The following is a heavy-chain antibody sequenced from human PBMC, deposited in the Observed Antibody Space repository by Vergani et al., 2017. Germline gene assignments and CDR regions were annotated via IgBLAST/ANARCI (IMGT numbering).Heavy chain of an antibody. J-gene: IGHJ6*02. Sequence: EVQLVESGGGLVQPGGSLRLSCAASGFTVSSNYMSWVRQAPGTGLEWVSVIYSGSSTYYADSVKVRFTISRDNYKNTLYLQMNSLRAEDMAVYYCARGVWPGDDLLSGYYWGNYYYYGMDVWGQGTTVTVSS. V-gene: IGHV3-66*01. CDR2: IYSGSST. CDR3: ARGVWPGDDLLSGYYWGNYYYYGMDV. D-gene: IGHD3-3*01. CDR1: GFTVSSNY.